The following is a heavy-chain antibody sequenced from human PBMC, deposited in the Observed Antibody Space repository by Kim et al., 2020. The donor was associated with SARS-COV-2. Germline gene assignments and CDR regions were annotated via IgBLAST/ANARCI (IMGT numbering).Heavy chain of an antibody. CDR2: VHPSDSDT. D-gene: IGHD3-22*01. J-gene: IGHJ4*02. CDR1: GYSFSNFW. Sequence: GESLKISCEASGYSFSNFWIGWVRQMPGKGLEWMGLVHPSDSDTRYSPSFQGQVTISADKSIRTAYLQWNSLKASDTAKYFCVVVHVSGYFYGLEYWGQGTQVTVS. V-gene: IGHV5-51*01. CDR3: VVVHVSGYFYGLEY.